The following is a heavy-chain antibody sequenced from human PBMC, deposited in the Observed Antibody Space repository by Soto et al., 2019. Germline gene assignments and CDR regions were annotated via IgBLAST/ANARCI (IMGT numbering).Heavy chain of an antibody. J-gene: IGHJ4*02. V-gene: IGHV4-34*01. CDR3: ARASNCSGGSCYSWWFDY. D-gene: IGHD2-15*01. CDR2: INHSGST. CDR1: GGSFSGYY. Sequence: SETLSLTCAVYGGSFSGYYWSWIRQPPGKGLEWIGEINHSGSTNYNPSLKSRVTISVDTSKNQFSLKLSSVTAADTAVYYCARASNCSGGSCYSWWFDYWGQGTLVTVSS.